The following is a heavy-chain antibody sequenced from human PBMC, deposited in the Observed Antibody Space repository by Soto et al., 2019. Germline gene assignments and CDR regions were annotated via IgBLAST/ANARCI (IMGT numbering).Heavy chain of an antibody. Sequence: GGSLRLSCAASGFTFSSYSMNWVRQAPGKGLEWVSSISSSSSYLYYADSVKGRFTISRDNAKNSLYLQMNSLRAEDTAVYYCARDNTDMVTGNFDYWGQGTLVTVPS. J-gene: IGHJ4*02. D-gene: IGHD5-18*01. V-gene: IGHV3-21*01. CDR3: ARDNTDMVTGNFDY. CDR2: ISSSSSYL. CDR1: GFTFSSYS.